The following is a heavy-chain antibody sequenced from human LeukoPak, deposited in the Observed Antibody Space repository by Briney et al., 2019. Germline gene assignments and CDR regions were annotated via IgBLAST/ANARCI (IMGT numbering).Heavy chain of an antibody. CDR3: AAGGRV. V-gene: IGHV3-74*01. J-gene: IGHJ6*02. D-gene: IGHD3-10*01. CDR2: INSDGSWT. CDR1: GNYW. Sequence: KPGGSLRLSCAASGNYWMHWVRQAPGKGLVWVSHINSDGSWTSYADSVKGRFTISKDNAKNTVYLQMNSLKTEDTGVYYCAAGGRVWGQGTTVTVSS.